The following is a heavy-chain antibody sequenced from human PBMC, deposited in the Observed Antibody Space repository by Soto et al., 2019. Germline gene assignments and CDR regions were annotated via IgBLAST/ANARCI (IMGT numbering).Heavy chain of an antibody. V-gene: IGHV1-46*01. D-gene: IGHD3-3*01. Sequence: EASVKVSCKASGYTFTSYYMHWVRQAPGQGLEWMGIINPSGGSTSYAQKFQGRVTMTRDTSTSTVYMELSSLRSEDTAVYYCARCWYYDFWSGYSLGGMDVWGQGTTVTVSS. CDR1: GYTFTSYY. J-gene: IGHJ6*02. CDR2: INPSGGST. CDR3: ARCWYYDFWSGYSLGGMDV.